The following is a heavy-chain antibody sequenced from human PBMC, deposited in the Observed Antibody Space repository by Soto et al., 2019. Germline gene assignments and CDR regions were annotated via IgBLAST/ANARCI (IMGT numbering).Heavy chain of an antibody. CDR1: GFTFSTYW. D-gene: IGHD5-12*01. V-gene: IGHV3-74*01. J-gene: IGHJ4*02. CDR2: INSDGSHT. Sequence: EVQLAESGGGLVQPGGSLRLSCAASGFTFSTYWMHWVRQAPGKGLVWVSRINSDGSHTDYADSVKGRFTISRDNAKNTLYLQMNSLRAEDTAVYYCARRPYSGYDYGDSWGQGTLVTVSS. CDR3: ARRPYSGYDYGDS.